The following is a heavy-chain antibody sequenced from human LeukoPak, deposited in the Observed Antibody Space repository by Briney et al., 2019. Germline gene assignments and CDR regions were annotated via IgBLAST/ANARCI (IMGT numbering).Heavy chain of an antibody. J-gene: IGHJ4*02. D-gene: IGHD5-18*01. CDR1: GGSFSGYY. Sequence: SETLSLTCAVYGGSFSGYYWSWIRQPPGKGLEWIGEINHSGSTNYNPSLKSRVTISVDTSKNQFSLKLSSVTAADTAVYYCARHGYSYGSEYWGQGTLVTVSS. V-gene: IGHV4-34*01. CDR2: INHSGST. CDR3: ARHGYSYGSEY.